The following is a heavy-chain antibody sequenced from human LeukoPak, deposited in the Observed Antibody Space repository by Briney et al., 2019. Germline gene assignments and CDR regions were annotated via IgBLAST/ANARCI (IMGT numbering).Heavy chain of an antibody. CDR3: ASANSDYYDSSGYYYDY. CDR2: IYHSGST. CDR1: GYSISSGYY. V-gene: IGHV4-38-2*02. Sequence: SETLSLTCTVSGYSISSGYYWGWIRQPPGKGLEWIGSIYHSGSTYYNPSLKSRVTISVDTSMNQFSLKLSSVTAADTAVYYCASANSDYYDSSGYYYDYWGQGTLVTVSS. D-gene: IGHD3-22*01. J-gene: IGHJ4*02.